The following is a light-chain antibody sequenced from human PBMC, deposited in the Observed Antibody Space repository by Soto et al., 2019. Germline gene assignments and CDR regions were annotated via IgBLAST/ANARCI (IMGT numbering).Light chain of an antibody. CDR1: QSVSSY. V-gene: IGKV3-11*01. Sequence: EIVLTHSPATLSLSPGERATLSCRASQSVSSYLAWYQQRLGQAPRLLIYDTSNRATGIPPRFSGSGSGTAFTLTISSLEPEDFAVYYCQQRNYWPITFGQGTRLEIK. J-gene: IGKJ5*01. CDR2: DTS. CDR3: QQRNYWPIT.